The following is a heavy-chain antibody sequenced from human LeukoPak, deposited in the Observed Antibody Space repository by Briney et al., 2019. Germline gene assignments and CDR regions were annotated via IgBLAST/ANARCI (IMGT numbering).Heavy chain of an antibody. CDR1: GFTFRTYT. Sequence: GGSLRLSCAASGFTFRTYTMNWVRQAPGTGLEWVSSISGDGYGTYYADSVKGRFIISRDNSKNTPYLQMNSLRGEDTAVYYCTRYGVLTRSWFDPWGPGTLVTVSS. D-gene: IGHD1-1*01. V-gene: IGHV3-23*01. J-gene: IGHJ5*02. CDR3: TRYGVLTRSWFDP. CDR2: ISGDGYGT.